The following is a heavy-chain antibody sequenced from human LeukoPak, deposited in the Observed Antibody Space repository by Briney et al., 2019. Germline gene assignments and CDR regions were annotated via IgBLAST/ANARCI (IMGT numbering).Heavy chain of an antibody. CDR3: ARDLFWNDEAYYYYYMDV. V-gene: IGHV1-2*02. J-gene: IGHJ6*03. Sequence: ASAKVSCKASGYTFTGYYMHWVRQAPGQGLEWMGWINPNSGGTNYAQKFQGRVTMTRDTSISTAYMELSRLRSDDTAVYYCARDLFWNDEAYYYYYMDVWGKGTTVTVSS. D-gene: IGHD1-1*01. CDR1: GYTFTGYY. CDR2: INPNSGGT.